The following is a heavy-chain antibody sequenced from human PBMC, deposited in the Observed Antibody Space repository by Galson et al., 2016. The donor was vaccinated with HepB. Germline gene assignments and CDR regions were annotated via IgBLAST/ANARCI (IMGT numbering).Heavy chain of an antibody. CDR1: DFSFRSHA. CDR2: ITGGAGTT. Sequence: SLRLSCAASDFSFRSHAMAWVRQAPGKGLEWVSTITGGAGTTFYADSVKGRFSISRDNSKNTLHLQITGLRAEDTAVYYCARAAGGVMGSYYFDYWGQGTLVTVSS. J-gene: IGHJ4*02. D-gene: IGHD3-16*01. CDR3: ARAAGGVMGSYYFDY. V-gene: IGHV3-23*01.